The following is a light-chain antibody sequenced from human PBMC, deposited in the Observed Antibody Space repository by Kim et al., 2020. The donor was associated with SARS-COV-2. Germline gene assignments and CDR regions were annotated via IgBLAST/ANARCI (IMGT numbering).Light chain of an antibody. CDR1: SSDVGNYNY. CDR3: CSYAGIYTYV. V-gene: IGLV2-11*01. J-gene: IGLJ1*01. Sequence: QSVLTQPRSVSGSPGQSVTISCTGTSSDVGNYNYVSWYQQHPGKAPKLIIYDVSKRPSGVPDRFSGSKSGNTASLIISGLQAEDEADYYCCSYAGIYTYVFGTGTKVTVL. CDR2: DVS.